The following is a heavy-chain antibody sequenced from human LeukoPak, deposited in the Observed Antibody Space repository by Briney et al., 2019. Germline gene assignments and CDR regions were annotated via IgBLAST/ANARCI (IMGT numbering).Heavy chain of an antibody. CDR1: GVSITSYY. V-gene: IGHV4-4*09. CDR3: ARAGYYDSSGYYRRYFDY. Sequence: SETLSPTCTVSGVSITSYYWSWLRQPPGKGLEWLGYIYPSGSTNYNPSLKSRVTISTDTPKKQFSLRLSSVTATDTAVYYCARAGYYDSSGYYRRYFDYWGQGALVTVSS. D-gene: IGHD3-22*01. CDR2: IYPSGST. J-gene: IGHJ4*02.